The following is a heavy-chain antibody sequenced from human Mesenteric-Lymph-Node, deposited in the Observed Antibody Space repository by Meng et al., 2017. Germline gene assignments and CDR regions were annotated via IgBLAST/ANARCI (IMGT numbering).Heavy chain of an antibody. CDR2: INPNTGGT. J-gene: IGHJ6*02. V-gene: IGHV1-2*06. CDR1: GTTFTGYY. Sequence: QVQLVQSGAEVKKPGASVRFSFKVSGTTFTGYYMHWVRQAPGQGLEWMGRINPNTGGTNFPQKFQGRVTMTRDTSISTAYMEPSRLRSDDTALYFCARAYEGYFFGLGIFPPNGLDVWGQGTTVTVSS. D-gene: IGHD3-10*01. CDR3: ARAYEGYFFGLGIFPPNGLDV.